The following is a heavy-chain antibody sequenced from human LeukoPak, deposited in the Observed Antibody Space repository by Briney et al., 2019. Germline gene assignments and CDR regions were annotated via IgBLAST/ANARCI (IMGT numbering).Heavy chain of an antibody. CDR2: IYNSGIT. Sequence: SETLSLTCTLSGGSMSSYYWNWIRQPPGKGLEWIGWIYNSGITNYNPSLKSRVTISVDTSKIQFSLKLSSATAADTAVYYCAREVRGAFDIWGQGTMVTVSS. D-gene: IGHD2-2*01. CDR3: AREVRGAFDI. J-gene: IGHJ3*02. V-gene: IGHV4-59*01. CDR1: GGSMSSYY.